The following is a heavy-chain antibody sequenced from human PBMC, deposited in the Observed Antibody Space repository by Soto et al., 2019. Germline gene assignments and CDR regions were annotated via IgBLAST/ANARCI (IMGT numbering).Heavy chain of an antibody. D-gene: IGHD2-15*01. J-gene: IGHJ4*02. Sequence: GGSLRLSCVASGFTFNNYAMSWVRQAPGKGPEWVSDIKGSGGSTYYTDSVKGRFTISRDNSKNTLYLQMTSLRAEDTAVYYCAKQSLTNPSGPIDYWGQGTLVTVSS. CDR2: IKGSGGST. CDR1: GFTFNNYA. V-gene: IGHV3-23*01. CDR3: AKQSLTNPSGPIDY.